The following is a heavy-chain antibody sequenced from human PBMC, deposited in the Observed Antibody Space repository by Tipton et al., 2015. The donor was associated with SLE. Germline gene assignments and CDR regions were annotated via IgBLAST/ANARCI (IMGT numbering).Heavy chain of an antibody. Sequence: LSCTVSGGSISSYYWSWIRQPPGKGLEWIGYIYYSGSTDYNPSLKSRVTISVDTSKNQFSLKLSSVTAADTAVYYCARHGGDTYYYGPRAWFDPWGQGTLVTVSS. CDR1: GGSISSYY. CDR3: ARHGGDTYYYGPRAWFDP. CDR2: IYYSGST. J-gene: IGHJ5*02. V-gene: IGHV4-59*08. D-gene: IGHD3-10*01.